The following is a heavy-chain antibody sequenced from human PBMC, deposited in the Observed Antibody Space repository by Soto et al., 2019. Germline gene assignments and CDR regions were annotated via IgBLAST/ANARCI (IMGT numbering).Heavy chain of an antibody. J-gene: IGHJ4*02. CDR2: IYPGDSDT. CDR1: GYSFTSYW. V-gene: IGHV5-51*01. D-gene: IGHD6-19*01. CDR3: ARRLSTGWFFDF. Sequence: GESLKISCKGSGYSFTSYWIGWVRQMPGKGLEWMGVIYPGDSDTRYSPSFQGQVAFSADKSISTAYLQWSGLKASDTAIYYCARRLSTGWFFDFWGQGTLVTVSS.